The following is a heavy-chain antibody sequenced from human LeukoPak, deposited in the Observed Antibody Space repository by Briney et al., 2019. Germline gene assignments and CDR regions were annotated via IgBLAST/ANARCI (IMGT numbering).Heavy chain of an antibody. J-gene: IGHJ4*02. V-gene: IGHV1-69*04. Sequence: GASVKVSCKASGGTFSSYAISWVRQAPGQGLEWMGRIIPILGIANYAQKFQGRVTITADKSTSTAYMELSRLRSDDTAVYYCARVRYYDSSGFNYWGQGTLVTVSS. CDR3: ARVRYYDSSGFNY. D-gene: IGHD3-22*01. CDR2: IIPILGIA. CDR1: GGTFSSYA.